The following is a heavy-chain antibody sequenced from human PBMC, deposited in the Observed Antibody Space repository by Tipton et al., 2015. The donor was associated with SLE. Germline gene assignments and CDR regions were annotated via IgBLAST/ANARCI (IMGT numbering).Heavy chain of an antibody. V-gene: IGHV4-30-4*01. D-gene: IGHD5-18*01. CDR1: GGSISSGDYY. CDR2: INHSGST. Sequence: LRLSCTVSGGSISSGDYYWSWIRQPPGKGLEWIGEINHSGSTNYNPSLKSRVTISVDTSKNQFSLKLSSVTAADTAVYYCASSVDTAMATGYWGQGTLVTVSS. J-gene: IGHJ4*02. CDR3: ASSVDTAMATGY.